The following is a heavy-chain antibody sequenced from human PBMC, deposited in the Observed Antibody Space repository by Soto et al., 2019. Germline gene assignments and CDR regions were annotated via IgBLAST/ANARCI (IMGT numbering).Heavy chain of an antibody. CDR3: ARYKDYGGNSYFDY. D-gene: IGHD4-17*01. V-gene: IGHV4-59*01. CDR2: IYYSGST. Sequence: PSETLSLTCAVYGGSFSSYYWSWIRQPPGKGLEWIGYIYYSGSTNYNPSLKSRVTISVDTSKNQFSLKLSSVTAADTAVYYCARYKDYGGNSYFDYWGQGTLVTVSS. CDR1: GGSFSSYY. J-gene: IGHJ4*02.